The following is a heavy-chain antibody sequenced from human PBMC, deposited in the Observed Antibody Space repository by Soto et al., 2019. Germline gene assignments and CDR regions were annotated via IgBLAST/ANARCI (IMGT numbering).Heavy chain of an antibody. CDR3: ARLGYCQSSTCSLLAY. CDR2: INADNGNT. CDR1: GYTFNNYA. D-gene: IGHD2-2*01. Sequence: ASVKVSCKASGYTFNNYAMHWVRQAPGQRLEWMGWINADNGNTVYSQKLQGRVTITRDTSASTAYMDLSSLTSEDTAVYYCARLGYCQSSTCSLLAYWGQGTPVTVSS. V-gene: IGHV1-3*01. J-gene: IGHJ4*02.